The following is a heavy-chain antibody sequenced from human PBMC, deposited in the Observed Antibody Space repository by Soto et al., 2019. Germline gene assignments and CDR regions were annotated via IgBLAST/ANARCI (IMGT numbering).Heavy chain of an antibody. CDR1: GGSFSGYY. D-gene: IGHD3-22*01. CDR3: ARGTTMIVVVIRDAFDI. Sequence: QVQLQQWGAGLLKPSETLSLTCAVYGGSFSGYYWSWIRQPPGKGLEWIGEINHSGSTNYNPSLKSRVTRSVDTSKNQFSLKLSSVTAADTAVYYCARGTTMIVVVIRDAFDIWGQGTMVTVSS. V-gene: IGHV4-34*01. J-gene: IGHJ3*02. CDR2: INHSGST.